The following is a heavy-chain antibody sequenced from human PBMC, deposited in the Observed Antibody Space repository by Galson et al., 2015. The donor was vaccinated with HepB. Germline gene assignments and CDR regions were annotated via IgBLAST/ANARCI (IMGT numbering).Heavy chain of an antibody. V-gene: IGHV1-18*01. D-gene: IGHD3-22*01. CDR3: ARDIYTYYYDSSGYYYYYGMDV. CDR2: IGAYNGNT. J-gene: IGHJ6*02. CDR1: GYTFTSYG. Sequence: SVKVSCKASGYTFTSYGISWVRQAPGQGLEWMGWIGAYNGNTNYAQKLQGRVTMTTDTSTSTAYMELRSLRSDDTAVYYCARDIYTYYYDSSGYYYYYGMDVWGQGTTVTVSS.